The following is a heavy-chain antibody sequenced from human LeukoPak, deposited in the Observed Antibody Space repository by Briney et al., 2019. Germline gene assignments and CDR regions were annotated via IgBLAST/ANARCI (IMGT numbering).Heavy chain of an antibody. V-gene: IGHV1-24*01. CDR2: FDPEDGET. J-gene: IGHJ4*02. CDR1: GYTLTQLS. D-gene: IGHD6-13*01. Sequence: ASVKVSCKVSGYTLTQLSMHWVRQAPGKGREWMGGFDPEDGETIYAQKFQGRVTMTEDTSTDTAYMELSSLRSEDTAMYYCATGYSSSWLPYYFDYWGQGTLVTVSS. CDR3: ATGYSSSWLPYYFDY.